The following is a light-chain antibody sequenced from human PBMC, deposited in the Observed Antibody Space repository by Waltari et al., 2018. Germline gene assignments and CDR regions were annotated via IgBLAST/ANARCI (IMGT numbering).Light chain of an antibody. CDR1: RSDVGSYNL. CDR2: EVS. V-gene: IGLV2-23*02. CDR3: CSYADSSTWV. J-gene: IGLJ3*02. Sequence: QSALTQPASVSGSPGQSITISCTGSRSDVGSYNLVSWYQQYPGKAPKLMIYEVSKRPAGVSNRFSGSKSGNTASLTISGLQAEDEADYYCCSYADSSTWVFGGGTKLTVL.